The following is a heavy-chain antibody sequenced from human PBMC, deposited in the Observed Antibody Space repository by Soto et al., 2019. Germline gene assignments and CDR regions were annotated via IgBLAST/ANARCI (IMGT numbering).Heavy chain of an antibody. Sequence: PGGSLRLSCTASGFTFSSHAMTWVRQAPGKGLEWVSGLSDSGDSIYYADSVKGRFTIYRDNSMNTLYLQMNTLRVEDTAVYYCAKVSSSWYAGFFDLWGQGTLVTDSS. D-gene: IGHD6-13*01. J-gene: IGHJ4*02. CDR1: GFTFSSHA. CDR2: LSDSGDSI. V-gene: IGHV3-23*01. CDR3: AKVSSSWYAGFFDL.